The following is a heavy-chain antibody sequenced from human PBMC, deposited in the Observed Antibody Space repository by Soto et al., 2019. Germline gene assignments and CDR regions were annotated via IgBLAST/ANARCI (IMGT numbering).Heavy chain of an antibody. CDR2: IDPSDSYT. CDR1: GYSFTSYW. V-gene: IGHV5-10-1*01. D-gene: IGHD3-22*01. Sequence: GESLKISCKGSGYSFTSYWISWVRQMPGKGLEWMGRIDPSDSYTNYSPSFQGHVTISADKSISTAYLQWSSLKASDTAMYYCARHPYYYDSTGTDAAPYYYFGMDVWGQGITVTVSS. CDR3: ARHPYYYDSTGTDAAPYYYFGMDV. J-gene: IGHJ6*02.